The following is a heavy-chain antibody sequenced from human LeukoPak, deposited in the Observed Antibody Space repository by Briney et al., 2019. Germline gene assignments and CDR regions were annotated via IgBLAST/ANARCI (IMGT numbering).Heavy chain of an antibody. CDR2: LYYSGST. Sequence: SETLSLTCTVSGGSVSSGSYYWSWIRQPPGKGLEWIGYLYYSGSTNYNPSLKSRVTISVDTSKNQFSLKLTSVTAADTAVYYCARGSHYDRPSRSRVEYWGQGTLVTVSS. J-gene: IGHJ4*02. V-gene: IGHV4-61*01. CDR3: ARGSHYDRPSRSRVEY. D-gene: IGHD3-22*01. CDR1: GGSVSSGSYY.